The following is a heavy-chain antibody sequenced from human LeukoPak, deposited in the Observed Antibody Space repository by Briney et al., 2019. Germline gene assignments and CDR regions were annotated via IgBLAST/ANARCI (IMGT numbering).Heavy chain of an antibody. CDR3: AADTSRYVGDWYFDL. Sequence: EASVKVSCKASGYTFTGYYIHWVRQAPGQGLEWMGRINPNNGGTNYAQKFQGRVTMTRDMSMSTAYMELSSLRSEDTAVYYCAADTSRYVGDWYFDLWGRGTLVTVSS. J-gene: IGHJ2*01. CDR1: GYTFTGYY. V-gene: IGHV1-2*06. D-gene: IGHD3-10*01. CDR2: INPNNGGT.